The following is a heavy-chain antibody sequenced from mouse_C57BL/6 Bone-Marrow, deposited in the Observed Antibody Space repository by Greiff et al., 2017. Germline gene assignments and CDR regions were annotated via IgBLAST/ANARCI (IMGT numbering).Heavy chain of an antibody. D-gene: IGHD4-1*01. CDR2: ISNGGGST. J-gene: IGHJ3*01. V-gene: IGHV5-12*01. CDR3: ARGTGREFAY. CDR1: GFTFSDYY. Sequence: EVKLVESGGGLVQPGGSLKLSCAASGFTFSDYYMYWVRQTPEKRLEWVAYISNGGGSTYYPDTVKGRFTISRDNAKNTLYLQMSRLKSEDTAMXYCARGTGREFAYWGQGTLVTVSA.